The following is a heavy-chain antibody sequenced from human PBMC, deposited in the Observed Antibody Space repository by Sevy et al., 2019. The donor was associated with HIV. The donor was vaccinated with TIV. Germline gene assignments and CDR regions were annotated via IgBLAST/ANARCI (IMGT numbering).Heavy chain of an antibody. CDR1: GYIFSDYN. Sequence: ASVKVSCKTTGYIFSDYNMHWVRQAPGQGLEWMALINPNSGVTIYAHNFRGRVSVTRDTSMSKAYMELSGLTSDDTAVYYCVREDINAPRTLLSLDIWGQGTMVTVSS. CDR2: INPNSGVT. V-gene: IGHV1-2*06. CDR3: VREDINAPRTLLSLDI. D-gene: IGHD3-3*01. J-gene: IGHJ3*02.